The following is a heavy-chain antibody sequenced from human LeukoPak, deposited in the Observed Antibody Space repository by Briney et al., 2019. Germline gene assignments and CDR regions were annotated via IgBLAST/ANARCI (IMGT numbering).Heavy chain of an antibody. Sequence: SETLSLTFTVSGGSISSYYWLWIWQPPGKALEWFGYIYYSGSTNYTPSTKSRVTISVDTSMTQFSLKLRSVAAADTAMYYCATMETSTNDYRLDYWGQGTLVTVSS. CDR3: ATMETSTNDYRLDY. D-gene: IGHD4-11*01. V-gene: IGHV4-59*01. J-gene: IGHJ4*02. CDR2: IYYSGST. CDR1: GGSISSYY.